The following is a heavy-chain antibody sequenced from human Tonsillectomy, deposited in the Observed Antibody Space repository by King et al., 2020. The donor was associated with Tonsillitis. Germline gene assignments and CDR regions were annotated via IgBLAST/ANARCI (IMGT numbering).Heavy chain of an antibody. V-gene: IGHV3-30*18. Sequence: VQLVQSGGGVVQPGRSLRLSCAASGFTFTSYGMHWVRQAPGKGLEWVAVISYDGSDKYYADSVKGRFTISRDNSKNTQYLQMNSLRVEDTAVYYCAKDLYYYDSSGYLDYWGQGTLVTVSS. D-gene: IGHD3-22*01. CDR3: AKDLYYYDSSGYLDY. J-gene: IGHJ4*02. CDR2: ISYDGSDK. CDR1: GFTFTSYG.